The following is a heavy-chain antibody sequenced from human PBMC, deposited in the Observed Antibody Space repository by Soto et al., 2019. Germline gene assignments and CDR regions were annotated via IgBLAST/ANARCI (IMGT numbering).Heavy chain of an antibody. D-gene: IGHD6-13*01. CDR1: GFTFDDYA. CDR2: ISWNSGSI. J-gene: IGHJ4*02. Sequence: GGSLRLSCAASGFTFDDYAMHWVRQAPGKGLEWVSGISWNSGSIGYADSVKGRFTISRDNAKNSLYLQMNSLRAEDTALYYCAKMARIAAAFDYWGQGTLVTVSS. CDR3: AKMARIAAAFDY. V-gene: IGHV3-9*01.